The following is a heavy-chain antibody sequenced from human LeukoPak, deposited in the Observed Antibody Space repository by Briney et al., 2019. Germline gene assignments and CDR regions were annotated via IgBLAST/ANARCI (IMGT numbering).Heavy chain of an antibody. CDR1: GYTFTSYY. Sequence: ASVKVSCKASGYTFTSYYMHWVRQAPGQGLEWMGGIIPIFGTANYAQKFQGRVTITADESTSTAYMELSSLRSEDTAVYYCAKRDYYDSSGYGYWGQGTLVTVSS. D-gene: IGHD3-22*01. V-gene: IGHV1-69*13. J-gene: IGHJ4*02. CDR2: IIPIFGTA. CDR3: AKRDYYDSSGYGY.